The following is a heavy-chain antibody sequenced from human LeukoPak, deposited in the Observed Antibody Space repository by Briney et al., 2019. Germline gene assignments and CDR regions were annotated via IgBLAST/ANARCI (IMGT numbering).Heavy chain of an antibody. CDR1: GYTFTGHH. CDR2: IYPRDGST. CDR3: ARDQEGFDY. Sequence: GASVKVSCKASGYTFTGHHIHWVRQAPGQGLEWMGMIYPRDGSTSYAQKFQGRVTVTRDTSTSTVHMELSGLRSEDTAVYYCARDQEGFDYWGQGTLVTVSS. J-gene: IGHJ4*02. V-gene: IGHV1-46*01.